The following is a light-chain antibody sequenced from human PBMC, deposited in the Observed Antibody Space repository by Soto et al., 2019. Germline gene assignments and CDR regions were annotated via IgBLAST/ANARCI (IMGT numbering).Light chain of an antibody. V-gene: IGLV2-14*03. J-gene: IGLJ1*01. CDR2: DVS. CDR1: SSDVGGYNY. CDR3: SSYTTSNTRQIV. Sequence: QSALTQPASVSVPPGQSITISCTGTSSDVGGYNYVSWYQHHPGKAPKLLIYDVSNRPSGVSNRFSGSKSDNTASLTISGLQPEDEADYYCSSYTTSNTRQIVFGTGTKVTVL.